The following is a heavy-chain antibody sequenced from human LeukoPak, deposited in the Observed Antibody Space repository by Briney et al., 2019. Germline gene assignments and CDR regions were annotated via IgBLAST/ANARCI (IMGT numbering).Heavy chain of an antibody. V-gene: IGHV1-69*02. Sequence: KVSCKASGGTFSNYTISWVRQAPGQGLEWMGRIIPILGIANYAQKFQGRVTITADKSTSTAYMELSSLRSEDTAVYYCARRDGYNPFDYWGQGTLVTVSS. CDR2: IIPILGIA. CDR1: GGTFSNYT. CDR3: ARRDGYNPFDY. J-gene: IGHJ4*02. D-gene: IGHD5-24*01.